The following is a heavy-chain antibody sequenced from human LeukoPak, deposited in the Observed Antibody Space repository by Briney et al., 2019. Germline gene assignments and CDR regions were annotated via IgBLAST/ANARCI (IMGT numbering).Heavy chain of an antibody. D-gene: IGHD3-16*01. V-gene: IGHV3-7*03. CDR1: GITFSRFW. J-gene: IGHJ4*02. Sequence: TGGSLRLSRAASGITFSRFWMSWVRQAPGKGLQWVANINQDGSEKHYVDSVKGRFTISRDNAENSLYLQMNSLRAEDTAVYYCASGGHLDYWGQGALVTVAS. CDR3: ASGGHLDY. CDR2: INQDGSEK.